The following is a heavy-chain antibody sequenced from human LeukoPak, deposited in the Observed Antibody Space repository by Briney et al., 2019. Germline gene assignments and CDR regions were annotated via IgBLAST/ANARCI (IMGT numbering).Heavy chain of an antibody. Sequence: GGSLRLSCAASGFTFSSYGMHWVRQAPGKGLEWVAFIRYDGSNKYYADSVKGRFTISRDNSKNTLYLQMNSPRAEDTAVYYCAKDSESLLWFGEHRSPFDYWGQGTLVTVSS. D-gene: IGHD3-10*01. CDR1: GFTFSSYG. CDR3: AKDSESLLWFGEHRSPFDY. J-gene: IGHJ4*02. CDR2: IRYDGSNK. V-gene: IGHV3-30*02.